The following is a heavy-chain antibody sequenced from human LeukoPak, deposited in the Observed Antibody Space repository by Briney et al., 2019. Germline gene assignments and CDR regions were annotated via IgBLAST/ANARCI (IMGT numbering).Heavy chain of an antibody. CDR2: ISSSSSYI. CDR3: ARGIGYCSSTSCYIGAFDI. CDR1: GFTFSSYS. D-gene: IGHD2-2*02. J-gene: IGHJ3*02. Sequence: PGGSLRLSCAASGFTFSSYSMNWVRQAPGKGLEWVSSISSSSSYIYYADSVKGRFTISRDNAKNSLYLQMSSLRAEDTAVYYCARGIGYCSSTSCYIGAFDIWGQGTMVTVSS. V-gene: IGHV3-21*01.